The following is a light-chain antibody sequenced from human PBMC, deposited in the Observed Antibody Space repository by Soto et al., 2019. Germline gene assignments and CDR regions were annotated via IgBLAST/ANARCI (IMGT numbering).Light chain of an antibody. CDR3: RQYGSSPRT. J-gene: IGKJ1*01. V-gene: IGKV3-20*01. CDR1: QSVRSDY. Sequence: EMVLTQSPGTLSLSPGERATLSCRASQSVRSDYLAWYQQKPGQAPRLHIYGASTRATGIPDRFTGSGSGTGFTLTISRLEPEEFAVYYCRQYGSSPRTFGQGTKVEIK. CDR2: GAS.